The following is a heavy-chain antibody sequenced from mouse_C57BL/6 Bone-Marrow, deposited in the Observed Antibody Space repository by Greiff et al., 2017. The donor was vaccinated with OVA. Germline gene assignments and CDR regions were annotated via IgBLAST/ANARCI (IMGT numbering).Heavy chain of an antibody. CDR1: GYTFTSYG. Sequence: QVQLQQSGAELARPGASVKLSCKASGYTFTSYGISWVKQRPGQGLEWIGELYPRSGNTYYNEKFKGKATLTADKSSSTAYMELRSLTSEDCAVYFCAREEGTTVVVPYWYFDVWGTGTTVTVSS. J-gene: IGHJ1*03. V-gene: IGHV1-81*01. D-gene: IGHD1-1*01. CDR3: AREEGTTVVVPYWYFDV. CDR2: LYPRSGNT.